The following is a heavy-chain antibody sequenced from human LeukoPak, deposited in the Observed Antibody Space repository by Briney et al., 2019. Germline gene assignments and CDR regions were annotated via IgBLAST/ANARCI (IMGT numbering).Heavy chain of an antibody. CDR2: IIPIFGTA. J-gene: IGHJ6*02. V-gene: IGHV1-69*13. Sequence: ASVKVSCKVSGYTLTELSMHWVRQAPGQGLEWMGGIIPIFGTANYAQKFQGRVTITADESTSTAYMELSSLRSEDTAVYYCARRMVATSYFYGMDVWGQGTTVTVSS. CDR1: GYTLTELS. CDR3: ARRMVATSYFYGMDV. D-gene: IGHD5-12*01.